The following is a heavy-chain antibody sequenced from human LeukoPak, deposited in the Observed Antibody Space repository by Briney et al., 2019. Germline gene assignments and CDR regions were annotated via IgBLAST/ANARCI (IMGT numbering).Heavy chain of an antibody. CDR1: GASISNFY. Sequence: SETLSLTCTVSGASISNFYWSWIRQSAGKGLEWVGRISPSGTTDYNPSLRSRLTMSLDTSKNQFSLNLSSVTAADTAVYYCARVDKGIMKYWGQGTLVTVSS. CDR3: ARVDKGIMKY. D-gene: IGHD3-22*01. J-gene: IGHJ4*02. CDR2: ISPSGTT. V-gene: IGHV4-4*07.